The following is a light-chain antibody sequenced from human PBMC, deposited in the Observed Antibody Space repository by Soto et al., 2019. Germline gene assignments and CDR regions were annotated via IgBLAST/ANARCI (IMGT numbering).Light chain of an antibody. Sequence: EIVLTQSPGTLSLSPGERATLSCRASQSVSSSYLAWYQQKPGQATRLLIYGASSRTTGIPERFSGSGSGTDFTLTISRLEPEDFAVYYCQQYDSSPVTFGPGTKVDIK. V-gene: IGKV3-20*01. CDR3: QQYDSSPVT. CDR2: GAS. CDR1: QSVSSSY. J-gene: IGKJ3*01.